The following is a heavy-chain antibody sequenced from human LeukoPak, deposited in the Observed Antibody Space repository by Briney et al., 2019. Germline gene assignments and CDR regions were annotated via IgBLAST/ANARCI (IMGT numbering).Heavy chain of an antibody. CDR2: IYADGSS. D-gene: IGHD3-10*01. CDR1: GGSVGSDNSY. V-gene: IGHV4-61*02. Sequence: SETLSLTCTVSGGSVGSDNSYWNWIRQPAGKGLEWIGRIYADGSSTYNPSLKSRVTILVDTSKNQFSLRLSSMSAADTAVYYCARGYYYRTWGQGTLVTVSS. CDR3: ARGYYYRT. J-gene: IGHJ4*02.